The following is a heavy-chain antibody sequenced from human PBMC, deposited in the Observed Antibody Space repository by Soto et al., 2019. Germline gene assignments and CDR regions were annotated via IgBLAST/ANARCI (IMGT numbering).Heavy chain of an antibody. Sequence: GASVKLSSKASGYTFTGYYMHWVRQSPGQGLEWMGWINPNSGGTNYAQKFQGWVTMTRDTSISTAYMELSRLRSDDTAVYYCARGQTGQGYYYYYMDVWGKGTTVTVSS. CDR1: GYTFTGYY. D-gene: IGHD3-10*01. V-gene: IGHV1-2*04. CDR3: ARGQTGQGYYYYYMDV. CDR2: INPNSGGT. J-gene: IGHJ6*03.